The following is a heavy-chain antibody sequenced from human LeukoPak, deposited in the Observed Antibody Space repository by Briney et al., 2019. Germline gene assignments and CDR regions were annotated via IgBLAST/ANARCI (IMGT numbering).Heavy chain of an antibody. D-gene: IGHD2/OR15-2a*01. CDR1: GGSFSGYY. J-gene: IGHJ3*02. CDR2: IYYSGST. CDR3: ATEYLGGDAFDI. V-gene: IGHV4-59*01. Sequence: PSETLSLTCAVYGGSFSGYYWSWIRQPPGKGLEWIGYIYYSGSTNYNPSLKSRVTISVDTSKNQFSLKLSSVTAADTAVYYCATEYLGGDAFDIWGQGTMVTVSS.